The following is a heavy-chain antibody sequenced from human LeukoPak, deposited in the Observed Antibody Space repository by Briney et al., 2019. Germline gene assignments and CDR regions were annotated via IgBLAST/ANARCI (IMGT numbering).Heavy chain of an antibody. J-gene: IGHJ6*02. CDR1: GFTFSTYA. V-gene: IGHV3-30*04. D-gene: IGHD2-15*01. Sequence: PGGSLRLSCAASGFTFSTYAMHWVRLTPGKGLEWVAVISFDGNNKFYADSVKGRFTISRDNSRNTLYLQMNSLRAEDTAVYSCTRGPRPLRYCSGGSCPSYYSGMDVWGQGTTVTVSS. CDR3: TRGPRPLRYCSGGSCPSYYSGMDV. CDR2: ISFDGNNK.